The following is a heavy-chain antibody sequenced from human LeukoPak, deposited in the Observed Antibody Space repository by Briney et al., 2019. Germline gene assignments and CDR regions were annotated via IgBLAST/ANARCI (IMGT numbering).Heavy chain of an antibody. CDR1: GYTFTSYG. CDR3: ARGRGYGSGSYYSVRTSYYYFDY. Sequence: ASVKVSCKASGYTFTSYGISWVRQAPGQGLEWMGWISAYNGNTNYAQKFQGRVTITRNTSISTAYMELSSLRSEDTAVYYCARGRGYGSGSYYSVRTSYYYFDYWGQGTLVTVSS. J-gene: IGHJ4*02. D-gene: IGHD3-10*01. V-gene: IGHV1-18*01. CDR2: ISAYNGNT.